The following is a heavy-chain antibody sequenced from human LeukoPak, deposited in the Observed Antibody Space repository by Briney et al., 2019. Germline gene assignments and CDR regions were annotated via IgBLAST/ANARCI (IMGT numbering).Heavy chain of an antibody. CDR2: ISAYNGNT. Sequence: GATVKVSCKASGYNFTSYGISWVRQAPGQGLEWMGWISAYNGNTNYAQKLQGRVTMTTDTSTSTAYMELRSLRSDDTAVYYCAREGPIVATTAHHDAFDIWGQGTMVTVSS. J-gene: IGHJ3*02. CDR1: GYNFTSYG. V-gene: IGHV1-18*01. CDR3: AREGPIVATTAHHDAFDI. D-gene: IGHD5-12*01.